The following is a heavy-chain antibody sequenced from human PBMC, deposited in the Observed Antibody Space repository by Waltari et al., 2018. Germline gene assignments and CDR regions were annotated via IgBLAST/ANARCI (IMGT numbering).Heavy chain of an antibody. Sequence: QLQLQESGPGLVKPSETLSLTCTVPGGSMSSSSYYWGWIRQPPGKGLAWIGSIYYSGSTYYNPSLKSRVTISVDTSKNQFSLKLSSVTAADTAVYYCARDGSGWYSWGQGTLVTVSS. D-gene: IGHD6-19*01. V-gene: IGHV4-39*07. CDR3: ARDGSGWYS. J-gene: IGHJ4*02. CDR1: GGSMSSSSYY. CDR2: IYYSGST.